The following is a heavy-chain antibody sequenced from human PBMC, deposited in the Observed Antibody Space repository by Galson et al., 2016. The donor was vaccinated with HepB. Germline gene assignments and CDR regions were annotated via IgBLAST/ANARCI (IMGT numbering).Heavy chain of an antibody. D-gene: IGHD2-2*01. Sequence: SLRLSCAASGFTFTNYAMTWVRLAPGKGLEWVSTVSDGGGNTYYADSVKGRFTISRDNSKNTLYLQMNTLRAEDTAIYYCAKCPMGSCSSVRCYPFDNWGQGTLVTVSS. CDR3: AKCPMGSCSSVRCYPFDN. V-gene: IGHV3-23*01. CDR1: GFTFTNYA. CDR2: VSDGGGNT. J-gene: IGHJ4*02.